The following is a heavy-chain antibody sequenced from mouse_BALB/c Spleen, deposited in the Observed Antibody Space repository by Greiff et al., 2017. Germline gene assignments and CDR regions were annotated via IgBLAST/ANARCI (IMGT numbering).Heavy chain of an antibody. D-gene: IGHD2-2*01. CDR3: TGYGSSLFAY. J-gene: IGHJ3*01. CDR2: IYPGNSDT. V-gene: IGHV1-5*01. Sequence: VQLQQSGTVLARPGASVKMSCKASGYTFTSYWMHWVKQRPGQGLEWIGAIYPGNSDTSYNQKFKGKAKLTAVTSTSTAYMELSSLTNKDSAVYYCTGYGSSLFAYWGQGTLVTVSA. CDR1: GYTFTSYW.